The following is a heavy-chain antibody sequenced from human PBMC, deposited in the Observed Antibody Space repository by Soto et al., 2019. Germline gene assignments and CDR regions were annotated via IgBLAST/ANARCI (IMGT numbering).Heavy chain of an antibody. CDR3: ARGRLSTSVFGY. Sequence: GGSLRLSCAASGFTFSDDTMSWVRQAPGKGLEWVSYIDSSSSSIYYADSVKGRFTISRDNANNSLYLQMNSLRDEDTAVYFCARGRLSTSVFGYWGQGTLVTVSS. CDR1: GFTFSDDT. J-gene: IGHJ4*02. V-gene: IGHV3-48*02. CDR2: IDSSSSSI. D-gene: IGHD2-21*02.